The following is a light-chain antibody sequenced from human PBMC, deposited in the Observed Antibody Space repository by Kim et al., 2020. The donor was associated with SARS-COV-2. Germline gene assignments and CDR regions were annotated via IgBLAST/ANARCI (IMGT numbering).Light chain of an antibody. CDR2: KAS. CDR1: QTLEKW. J-gene: IGKJ4*01. V-gene: IGKV1-5*03. Sequence: DIQMTQSPSTLSAAVGDRVTITCRASQTLEKWLAWYQQKPGKAPKLLIYKASVLEGGVPSRFSGSGYGTDFALTISSLQADDFATYYCQQYYTFPRTFGGGTKVDIK. CDR3: QQYYTFPRT.